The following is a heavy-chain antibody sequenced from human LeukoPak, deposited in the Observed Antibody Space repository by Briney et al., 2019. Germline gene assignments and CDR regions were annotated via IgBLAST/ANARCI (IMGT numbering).Heavy chain of an antibody. D-gene: IGHD3-10*01. J-gene: IGHJ4*02. V-gene: IGHV3-30*18. CDR3: AKDYGRSSDPLFDF. CDR2: ISYDGSNK. CDR1: GFTFISFG. Sequence: DPGGSLRLSCAASGFTFISFGMHWVRQAPGKGLEWVALISYDGSNKYYADSVKGRFTISRDNSKNTLYLQMNSLRAEDTAVYYCAKDYGRSSDPLFDFWGQGSLVTVSS.